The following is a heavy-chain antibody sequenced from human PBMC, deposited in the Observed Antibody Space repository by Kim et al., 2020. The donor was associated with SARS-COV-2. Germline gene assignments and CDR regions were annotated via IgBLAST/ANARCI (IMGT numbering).Heavy chain of an antibody. CDR1: GGSISSSSYY. Sequence: SETLSLTCTVSGGSISSSSYYWAWIRQPPGKGLEWIGSIYYSGSTYYNSSLKSRVTISVDTSKNQFSLKLTSVTAADTAVYYCAREGDRARIVVVVAARFYGMDVWGQGTTVTVSS. D-gene: IGHD2-15*01. CDR3: AREGDRARIVVVVAARFYGMDV. J-gene: IGHJ6*02. CDR2: IYYSGST. V-gene: IGHV4-39*02.